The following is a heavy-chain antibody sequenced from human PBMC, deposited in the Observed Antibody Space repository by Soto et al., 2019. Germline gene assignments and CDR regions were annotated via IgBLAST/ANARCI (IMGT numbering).Heavy chain of an antibody. D-gene: IGHD1-7*01. V-gene: IGHV3-23*01. Sequence: EVQLLESGGGLVQPGGSLTLSCAASGFTFSSYGMTWVRQAPGKGLEWVSFSSATGSGRYYADSVKGRFTISRDNSKNSLYLQMSSLRAADTAVYYCAKDRRAGGNYGFYSDFWGQGALVIVSS. CDR2: SSATGSGR. CDR3: AKDRRAGGNYGFYSDF. CDR1: GFTFSSYG. J-gene: IGHJ4*02.